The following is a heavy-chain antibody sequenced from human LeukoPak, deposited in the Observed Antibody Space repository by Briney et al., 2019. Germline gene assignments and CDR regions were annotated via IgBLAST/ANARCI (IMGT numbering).Heavy chain of an antibody. CDR1: GFTFSSYA. D-gene: IGHD3-10*01. CDR2: ISYVGSNK. V-gene: IGHV3-30*04. CDR3: AREGSGSYNY. J-gene: IGHJ4*02. Sequence: PGGSLRLSCAASGFTFSSYAMHWVRQAPGKGLEWVAVISYVGSNKYYADSVKGRFTISRDNSKNTLYLQMNSLRAEDTAVYYCAREGSGSYNYWGQGTLVTVSS.